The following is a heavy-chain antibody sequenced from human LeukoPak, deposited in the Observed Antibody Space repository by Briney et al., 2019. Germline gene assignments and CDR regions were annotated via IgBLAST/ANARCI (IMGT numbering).Heavy chain of an antibody. CDR3: ARPYYYGSGSPDY. D-gene: IGHD3-10*01. J-gene: IGHJ4*02. Sequence: GGSLRLSCAASGFTFSSYEMNWVRPAPGKGLEWVSYISSSGSTISYADSVKGRFTISRDNAKTSLYLQMNSLRAEDTAVYYCARPYYYGSGSPDYWGQGTLVTVSS. CDR1: GFTFSSYE. V-gene: IGHV3-48*03. CDR2: ISSSGSTI.